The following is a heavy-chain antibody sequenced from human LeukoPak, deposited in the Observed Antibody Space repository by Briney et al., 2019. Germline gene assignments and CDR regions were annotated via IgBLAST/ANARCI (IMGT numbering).Heavy chain of an antibody. Sequence: GSLRLSCGASGLHVSTNYMSWVRQAPGKGLEWVSVIYFGDHTYYADSVKGRFTFSRDSSKNTVNLQMNSLNAEDTAVYYCAREKSPLSRYFDLWGRGTLVIVSS. CDR1: GLHVSTNY. V-gene: IGHV3-66*01. J-gene: IGHJ2*01. D-gene: IGHD2/OR15-2a*01. CDR3: AREKSPLSRYFDL. CDR2: IYFGDHT.